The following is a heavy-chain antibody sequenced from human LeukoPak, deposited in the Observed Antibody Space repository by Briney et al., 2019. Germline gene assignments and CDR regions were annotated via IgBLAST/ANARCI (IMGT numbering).Heavy chain of an antibody. Sequence: GGSLRLSCAAPGFSFSSHAMNWVRQAPGKGLEWVSRISGVGGSQYYADSVKGRFTISRDNSKKTLFLQMNSLRDEDSAVYYCAKDRCSYYGSGTYCPSDHWSRGTLVTVSS. CDR1: GFSFSSHA. J-gene: IGHJ4*02. D-gene: IGHD3-10*01. V-gene: IGHV3-23*01. CDR2: ISGVGGSQ. CDR3: AKDRCSYYGSGTYCPSDH.